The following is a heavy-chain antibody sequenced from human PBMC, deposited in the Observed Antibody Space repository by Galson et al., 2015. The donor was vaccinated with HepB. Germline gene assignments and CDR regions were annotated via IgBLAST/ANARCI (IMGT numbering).Heavy chain of an antibody. V-gene: IGHV2-5*01. D-gene: IGHD3-9*01. J-gene: IGHJ4*02. CDR3: AHHDILTGYYEFDY. CDR1: GFSLTTRGVG. Sequence: PALVKPTQTLTLTCTFSGFSLTTRGVGVGWIRQPPGKALEWLALIYWNDVKRSSPSLKRRLTVTKDTSKNQVVFTMTNMDPVETATYYCAHHDILTGYYEFDYWGQGTPVTVSS. CDR2: IYWNDVK.